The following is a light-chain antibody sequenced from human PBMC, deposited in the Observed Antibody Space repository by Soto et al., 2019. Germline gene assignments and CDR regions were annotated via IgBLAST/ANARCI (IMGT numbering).Light chain of an antibody. CDR1: SSDVGSYNY. CDR2: EVT. V-gene: IGLV2-8*01. Sequence: QSVLAQPPSASGSPGQSVTISCTGTSSDVGSYNYVSWYQQHPGKAPKLMICEVTKRPSGVPDRFSGSKSGNTASLTVSGLQAADEADYYCSSYAGNNHFVFGTGTKVTVL. J-gene: IGLJ1*01. CDR3: SSYAGNNHFV.